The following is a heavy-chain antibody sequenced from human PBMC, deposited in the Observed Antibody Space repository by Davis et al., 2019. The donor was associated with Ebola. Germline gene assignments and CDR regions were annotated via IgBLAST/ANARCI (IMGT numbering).Heavy chain of an antibody. CDR2: IKSNTDGGKI. Sequence: GESLKISCAVSGFTFSNAGMNWVRQAPGKGLEWVGRIKSNTDGGKIDYAAPVKGRFIISRDDSKNTLYLQMNSLQPEDTAVYYCTRDLRYGGYSYGPWYWGQGTLVTVSS. J-gene: IGHJ4*02. CDR3: TRDLRYGGYSYGPWY. D-gene: IGHD5-18*01. CDR1: GFTFSNAG. V-gene: IGHV3-15*07.